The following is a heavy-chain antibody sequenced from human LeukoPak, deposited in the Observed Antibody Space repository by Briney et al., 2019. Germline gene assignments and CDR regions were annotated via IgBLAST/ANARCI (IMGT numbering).Heavy chain of an antibody. CDR1: GFTFSSYA. D-gene: IGHD3-9*01. Sequence: GGSLRLSCAASGFTFSSYAMSWVRQAPGKGLEWVAYIKKDGSEKYYVDSVKGRFTISRDNAKNSLYLQMNSLRAEDTAIYYCARGYFDGDYWGQGTLVTVSS. CDR3: ARGYFDGDY. J-gene: IGHJ4*02. V-gene: IGHV3-7*01. CDR2: IKKDGSEK.